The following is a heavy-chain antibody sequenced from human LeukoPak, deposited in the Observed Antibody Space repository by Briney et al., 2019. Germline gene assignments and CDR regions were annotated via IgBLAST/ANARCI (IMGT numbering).Heavy chain of an antibody. J-gene: IGHJ6*03. CDR3: AKVLYSSWGSCYYCMDV. CDR1: GGSISNYY. CDR2: IYYSGST. V-gene: IGHV4-59*01. Sequence: SETLSLTCTVSGGSISNYYWGWIRQPPGKGLEWIGNIYYSGSTNYNPSLKSRVTISLDTPKNQFSLRLSSVTAADTAVYFCAKVLYSSWGSCYYCMDVWGKGTTVTVSS. D-gene: IGHD5-12*01.